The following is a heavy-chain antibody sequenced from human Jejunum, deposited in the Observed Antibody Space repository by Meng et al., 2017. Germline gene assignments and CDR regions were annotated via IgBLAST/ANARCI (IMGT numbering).Heavy chain of an antibody. J-gene: IGHJ4*02. CDR3: ARMDSAFHYFDY. D-gene: IGHD2-2*03. Sequence: QLQLQQSGSALVEPSQTASVTCAVSGGSINSDGYTWSWIRQPPGKGLEWIGYIYHTGSPYYNPSLKSRLTISVDRSENQFSLKLSSVTAADTAVYYCARMDSAFHYFDYWGQGTLVTVSS. V-gene: IGHV4-30-2*01. CDR2: IYHTGSP. CDR1: GGSINSDGYT.